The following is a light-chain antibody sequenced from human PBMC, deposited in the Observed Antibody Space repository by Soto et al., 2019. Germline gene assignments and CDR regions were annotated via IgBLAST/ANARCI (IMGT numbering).Light chain of an antibody. CDR1: QDIFTY. J-gene: IGKJ1*01. CDR3: QQSFRIPRT. V-gene: IGKV1-39*01. CDR2: ATS. Sequence: DIQMTQSPSSLSASVGDRVTITCRASQDIFTYLNWYQQKPGKAPNLLIYATSSLQTGVPSRFSGSGSGTDFTLTISSLEPEDIATYYCQQSFRIPRTFGQGTKVDIK.